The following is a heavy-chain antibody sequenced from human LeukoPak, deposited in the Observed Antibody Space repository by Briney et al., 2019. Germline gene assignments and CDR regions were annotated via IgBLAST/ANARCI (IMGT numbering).Heavy chain of an antibody. D-gene: IGHD1-20*01. CDR3: AKGSQTNWRSSCFDY. J-gene: IGHJ4*02. CDR1: GFTFSSYA. CDR2: ISGSGGST. Sequence: GGSLRLPCAASGFTFSSYAMSWVRQAPGKGLEWVSAISGSGGSTYYADSVKGRFTISRDKSKNTLYLQMNSLRAEDTAVYYCAKGSQTNWRSSCFDYWGQGTLVTVSS. V-gene: IGHV3-23*01.